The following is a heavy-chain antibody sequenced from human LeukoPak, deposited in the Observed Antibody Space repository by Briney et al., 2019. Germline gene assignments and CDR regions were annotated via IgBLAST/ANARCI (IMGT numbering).Heavy chain of an antibody. CDR1: GASINSYY. J-gene: IGHJ4*02. CDR3: ARHYSTDPFDY. CDR2: ISHSGNT. D-gene: IGHD4-11*01. V-gene: IGHV4-59*08. Sequence: SETLSLTCTVSGASINSYYWSWIRQPPGKGLEWVACISHSGNTNYNPSLKTRVTISADTSKSQISLKLTSVTAADTATYYCARHYSTDPFDYWGQGTPVTVSS.